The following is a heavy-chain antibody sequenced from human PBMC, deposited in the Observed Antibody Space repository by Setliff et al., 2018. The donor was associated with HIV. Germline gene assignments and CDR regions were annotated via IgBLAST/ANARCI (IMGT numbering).Heavy chain of an antibody. CDR3: VRRTDYYGSGSESSFDY. CDR1: GGSISSEGYY. V-gene: IGHV4-31*03. CDR2: IYFSGNT. J-gene: IGHJ4*02. D-gene: IGHD3-10*01. Sequence: SETLSLTCTVSGGSISSEGYYWSWIRQHPGKGLEWIGYIYFSGNTYYSPSLKSRLTISVDTSKNQFSLKLRSVTAADTAVYYCVRRTDYYGSGSESSFDYWGQGTLVTVSS.